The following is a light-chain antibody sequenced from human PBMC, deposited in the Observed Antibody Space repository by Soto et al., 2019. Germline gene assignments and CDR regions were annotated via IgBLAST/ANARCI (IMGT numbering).Light chain of an antibody. V-gene: IGLV2-14*01. J-gene: IGLJ1*01. CDR3: SSRTSSNTYV. CDR2: EVS. CDR1: SSDVGGYNY. Sequence: QSALTQPASVSGSPGQSITISCTGTSSDVGGYNYVSWYQHHPGKAPKLMISEVSNQPSGVSNRFSGSKSGNTASLTISGLQAEDEADYYCSSRTSSNTYVFGTGTKLTVL.